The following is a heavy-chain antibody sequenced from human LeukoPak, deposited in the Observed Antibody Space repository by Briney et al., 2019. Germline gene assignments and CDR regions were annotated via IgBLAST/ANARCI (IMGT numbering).Heavy chain of an antibody. V-gene: IGHV3-30*02. CDR2: IRYDGNNK. Sequence: GGSLRLSCAASGFTFSNFGIHWVRQAPGKGLEWVAFIRYDGNNKYYADPVRGRFSISRDNAKNFLYLQMNSLRAEDTAVYYCARTYYDILTGYNPYFDYWGQGILVTVSS. J-gene: IGHJ4*02. D-gene: IGHD3-9*01. CDR3: ARTYYDILTGYNPYFDY. CDR1: GFTFSNFG.